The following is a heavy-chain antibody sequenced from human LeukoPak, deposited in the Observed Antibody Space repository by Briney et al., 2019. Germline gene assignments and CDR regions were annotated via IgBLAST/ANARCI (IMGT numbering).Heavy chain of an antibody. CDR1: GFTFSSYA. CDR3: ARGAYYYED. Sequence: QSGGSLRLSCAASGFTFSSYAMHWVRQAPGKGLEWVAVISYDGSNKYYADSVKGRFTISRDNSKNTLYLQMNSLRAEDTAVYYCARGAYYYEDWGQGTLVTVSS. CDR2: ISYDGSNK. V-gene: IGHV3-30*04. J-gene: IGHJ4*02. D-gene: IGHD3-22*01.